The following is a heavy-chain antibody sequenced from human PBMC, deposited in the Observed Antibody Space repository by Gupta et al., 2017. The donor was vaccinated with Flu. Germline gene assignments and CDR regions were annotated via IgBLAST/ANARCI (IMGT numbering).Heavy chain of an antibody. V-gene: IGHV1-18*01. CDR2: ISAYNGNT. Sequence: QVQLVQSGAEVKKPGASVKVSCKASGYTFTSYGISWVRQAPGQGLEWMGWISAYNGNTNYAQKLQGRVTMTTDTSTSTAYMELRSLRSDDTAVYYCARDRGRITIFGVAPDAFDIWGQGTMVTVSS. D-gene: IGHD3-3*01. CDR3: ARDRGRITIFGVAPDAFDI. CDR1: GYTFTSYG. J-gene: IGHJ3*02.